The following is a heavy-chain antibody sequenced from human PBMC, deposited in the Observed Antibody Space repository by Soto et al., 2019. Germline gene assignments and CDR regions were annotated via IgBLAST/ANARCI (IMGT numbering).Heavy chain of an antibody. D-gene: IGHD1-1*01. CDR3: ASGPPRMAAKTQLDP. V-gene: IGHV1-3*01. CDR2: INGGAGDT. Sequence: ASVKVSCKASGYTFTSYAIHWLRQTPGQRPEWMGWINGGAGDTRYSVNFQGRVTFTRDTAATPAFMALSSLSSADPAAYYCASGPPRMAAKTQLDPGGQGTLVTVSP. J-gene: IGHJ5*02. CDR1: GYTFTSYA.